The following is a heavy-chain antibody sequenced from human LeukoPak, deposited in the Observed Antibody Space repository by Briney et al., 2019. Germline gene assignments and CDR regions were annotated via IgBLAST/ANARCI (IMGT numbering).Heavy chain of an antibody. J-gene: IGHJ4*02. Sequence: SETLSLTCTVSGGSISGSSYYWGWIRQPPGKGLEWIGSIYYSGSTYYNPSLKSRVTISVDTSKNQFSLKLSSVTAADTAVYYCARSWLQFDYWGQGTLVTVSS. CDR2: IYYSGST. CDR1: GGSISGSSYY. CDR3: ARSWLQFDY. D-gene: IGHD5-24*01. V-gene: IGHV4-39*01.